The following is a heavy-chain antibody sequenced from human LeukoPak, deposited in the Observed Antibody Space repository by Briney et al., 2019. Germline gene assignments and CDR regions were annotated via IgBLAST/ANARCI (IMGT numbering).Heavy chain of an antibody. Sequence: SGTLSLTCGVSGGSISSGIRWSWVRQPPGKGLEWIGEIHHEGSTKYSPSLKSRVTISVDKSKNQFSLKLNSVTAADTAVYYCPARGGWYIDSWGQGTLVTVSS. V-gene: IGHV4-4*02. CDR3: PARGGWYIDS. CDR2: IHHEGST. D-gene: IGHD6-19*01. CDR1: GGSISSGIR. J-gene: IGHJ4*02.